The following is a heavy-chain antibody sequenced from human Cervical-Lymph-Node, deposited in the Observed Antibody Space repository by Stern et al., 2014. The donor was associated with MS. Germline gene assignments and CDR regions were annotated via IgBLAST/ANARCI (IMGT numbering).Heavy chain of an antibody. D-gene: IGHD6-13*01. CDR1: GDSISSSNW. CDR3: VRALGSSSFRYWFDP. CDR2: IYHAGTT. V-gene: IGHV4-4*02. Sequence: QLQLQESGPGLVKPSGTLSLTCAVSGDSISSSNWWSWVRQSPGKGLEWVGDIYHAGTTNYNSTLKSRLTISADTSKNQFSLKLTSETAADTAVYYCVRALGSSSFRYWFDPWGQGTLVIVSS. J-gene: IGHJ5*02.